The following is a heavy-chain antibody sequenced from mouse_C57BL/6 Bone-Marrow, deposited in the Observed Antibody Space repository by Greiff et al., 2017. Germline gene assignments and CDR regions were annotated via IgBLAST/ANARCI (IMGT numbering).Heavy chain of an antibody. J-gene: IGHJ2*01. Sequence: VKLQQPGAELVKPGASVKLSCKASGYTFTSYWMHWVKQRPGQGLEWIGMIHPNSGSTNYNEKFKSKATLTVDKSSSTAYMQLSSLTSEDSAVYYCALITTVGFDYWGQGTTLTVSS. V-gene: IGHV1-64*01. CDR3: ALITTVGFDY. D-gene: IGHD1-1*01. CDR1: GYTFTSYW. CDR2: IHPNSGST.